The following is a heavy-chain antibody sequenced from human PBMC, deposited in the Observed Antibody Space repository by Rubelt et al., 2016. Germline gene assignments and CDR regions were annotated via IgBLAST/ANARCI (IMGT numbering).Heavy chain of an antibody. Sequence: QLQLQESGPGLVKPSETLSLTCTVSGGSISSSSYYWGWIRQPPGKGLEWIGSIYYSGSTYYNPSLKSRVTISVDTSKNQFSLKLSSVTAADTAVYYCARLGVLGFPAVWGQGTLVTVSS. CDR2: IYYSGST. CDR3: ARLGVLGFPAV. CDR1: GGSISSSSYY. J-gene: IGHJ4*02. V-gene: IGHV4-39*01. D-gene: IGHD2-8*01.